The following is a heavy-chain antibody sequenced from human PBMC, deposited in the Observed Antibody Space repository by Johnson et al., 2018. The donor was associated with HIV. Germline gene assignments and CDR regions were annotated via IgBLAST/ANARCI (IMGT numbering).Heavy chain of an antibody. Sequence: QVQLVESGGGVVKPGRSLRLSCPASGFTFSSYAMHWVREAPGKGLEWVAVISYDGSNKYYADSVKGRFTISRDNSKNTLYLQMNSLRAEETAVCYCAKLDLGDNVRGLLGLRWAMWG. V-gene: IGHV3-30-3*02. D-gene: IGHD3-10*02. CDR3: AKLDLGDNVRGLLGLRWAM. J-gene: IGHJ1*01. CDR2: ISYDGSNK. CDR1: GFTFSSYA.